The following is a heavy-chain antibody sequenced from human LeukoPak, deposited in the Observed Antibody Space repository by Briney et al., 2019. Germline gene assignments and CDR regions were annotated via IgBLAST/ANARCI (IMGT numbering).Heavy chain of an antibody. CDR3: ARSTMVRGVINALDI. J-gene: IGHJ3*02. CDR1: SGSISSGSYY. CDR2: IYTSGST. D-gene: IGHD3-10*01. Sequence: SETLSLTCTVSSGSISSGSYYWNWIRQPAGKGLEWIGRIYTSGSTTYNPSLKSRVTISIDTSKNQFSLKLSSVTVADTAVYYCARSTMVRGVINALDIWGQGTMVTVSS. V-gene: IGHV4-61*02.